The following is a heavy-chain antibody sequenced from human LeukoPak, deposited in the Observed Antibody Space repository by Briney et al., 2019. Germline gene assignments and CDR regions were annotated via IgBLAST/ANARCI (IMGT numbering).Heavy chain of an antibody. D-gene: IGHD3-22*01. CDR3: ARDSYYDNNWFDP. J-gene: IGHJ5*02. Sequence: ASVKVSCKASGYTFTSYDINWVRQATGQGLEWMGWMNPNSGNTGYAQKFQGRVTITRNTSISTAYMELSSLRSEDTAVYYCARDSYYDNNWFDPWGQGTLVTVSS. CDR1: GYTFTSYD. V-gene: IGHV1-8*03. CDR2: MNPNSGNT.